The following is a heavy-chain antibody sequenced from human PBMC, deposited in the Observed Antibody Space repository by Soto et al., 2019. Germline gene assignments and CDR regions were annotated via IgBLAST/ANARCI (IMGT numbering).Heavy chain of an antibody. CDR2: IIPILGIA. D-gene: IGHD4-17*01. Sequence: QVQLVQSGAEVKKPGSSVKVSCKASGGTFSSYTISWVRQAPGQGLEWMGRIIPILGIANYAQKVQGRVTITADKSTSTADMELSSLRSEDTAVYYCARDHLYGDRNSYYYYLDVWGKGTTVTVSS. CDR3: ARDHLYGDRNSYYYYLDV. V-gene: IGHV1-69*08. CDR1: GGTFSSYT. J-gene: IGHJ6*03.